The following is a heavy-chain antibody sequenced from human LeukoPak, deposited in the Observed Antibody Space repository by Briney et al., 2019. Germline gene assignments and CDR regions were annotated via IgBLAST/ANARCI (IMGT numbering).Heavy chain of an antibody. Sequence: PGGSLRLSCAASGFTLSSYWMSWVRQAPGKGVEWVANIKQDGSEKYYVDSVKGRFTISRDNAKNSVYLQMNNLRAEDTAVYYCARGDEGASWGQGTLVTVSS. D-gene: IGHD1-26*01. J-gene: IGHJ4*02. V-gene: IGHV3-7*01. CDR1: GFTLSSYW. CDR2: IKQDGSEK. CDR3: ARGDEGAS.